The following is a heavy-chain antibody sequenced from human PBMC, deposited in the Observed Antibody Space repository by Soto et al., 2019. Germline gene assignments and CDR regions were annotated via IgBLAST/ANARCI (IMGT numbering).Heavy chain of an antibody. J-gene: IGHJ3*02. Sequence: GGSLRLSCAASGFTFSNAWMSWVRQAPGKGLEWVGRIKSKTDGGTTDYAAPVKGRFTISRDDSNNTLYLQMNSLKTEDTAVYYCTTDVSPVGTEAPDAFDIWGQGTMVTVSS. CDR3: TTDVSPVGTEAPDAFDI. CDR1: GFTFSNAW. V-gene: IGHV3-15*01. D-gene: IGHD5-12*01. CDR2: IKSKTDGGTT.